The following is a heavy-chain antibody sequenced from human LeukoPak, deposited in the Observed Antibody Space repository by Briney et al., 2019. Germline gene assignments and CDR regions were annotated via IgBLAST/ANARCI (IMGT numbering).Heavy chain of an antibody. J-gene: IGHJ4*02. D-gene: IGHD1-26*01. CDR2: INSSSSTI. Sequence: PGGSLRLSCAASGFTFSSYAMNWVRQAPGKGLEWVSYINSSSSTIYYADSVKGRFTISRDNAKNSLYLQTNSLRAEDTAVYYCARGSGSYFNYFDYWGQGTLVTVSS. CDR1: GFTFSSYA. CDR3: ARGSGSYFNYFDY. V-gene: IGHV3-48*01.